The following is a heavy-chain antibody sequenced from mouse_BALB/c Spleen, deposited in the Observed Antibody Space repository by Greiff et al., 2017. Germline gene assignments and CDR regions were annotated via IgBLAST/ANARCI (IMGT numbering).Heavy chain of an antibody. CDR3: ARDYDGVDY. V-gene: IGHV3-2*02. CDR2: ISYSGST. Sequence: EVKLQESGPGLVKPSQSLSLTCTVTGYSITSDYAWNWIRQFPGNKLEWMGYISYSGSTSYNPSLKSRISITRDTSKNQFFLQLNSVTTEDTATYYCARDYDGVDYWGQGTSVTVSS. D-gene: IGHD2-4*01. J-gene: IGHJ4*01. CDR1: GYSITSDYA.